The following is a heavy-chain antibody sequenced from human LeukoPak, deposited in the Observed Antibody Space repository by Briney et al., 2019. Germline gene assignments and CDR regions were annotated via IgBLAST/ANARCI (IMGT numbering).Heavy chain of an antibody. CDR3: TRSRSRTYSSGWELDC. Sequence: SETLSLTCTVSGVSISTYYWSWIGQPAVKGLEWIGHIYTSGNTNYNPSLKSRVTMSVDTSKNHFSLKLSSVTAADTAVYYCTRSRSRTYSSGWELDCWGQGTLVTVSS. V-gene: IGHV4-4*07. J-gene: IGHJ4*02. CDR2: IYTSGNT. CDR1: GVSISTYY. D-gene: IGHD6-19*01.